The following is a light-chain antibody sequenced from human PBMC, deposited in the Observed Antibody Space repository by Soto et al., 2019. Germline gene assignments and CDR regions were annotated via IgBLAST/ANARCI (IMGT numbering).Light chain of an antibody. CDR1: QSISDL. J-gene: IGKJ1*01. CDR2: DAS. CDR3: QQYNGFWT. Sequence: DIQMTQSPSTLSASVGDRVTITCRASQSISDLLAWYQQKPGKAPKLLIYDASNLKSGVPSRFSGSGSGTEYTLTISSLQPDDFASYYCQQYNGFWTFGQGTKVEIK. V-gene: IGKV1-5*03.